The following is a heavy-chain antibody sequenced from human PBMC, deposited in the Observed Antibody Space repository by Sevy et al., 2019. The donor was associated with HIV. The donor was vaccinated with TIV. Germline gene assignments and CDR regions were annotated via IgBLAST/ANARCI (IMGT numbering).Heavy chain of an antibody. J-gene: IGHJ5*02. V-gene: IGHV1-24*01. D-gene: IGHD2-15*01. CDR2: FDPQDVKT. CDR1: GYTLTKLS. Sequence: ASVKVYCKVSGYTLTKLSIDWVRQAPGKALEWMGEFDPQDVKTISSQRFQGRLTMTVDTSTDTAYMELSSLTSEDTAVYYCATVGLRYFSGSSSYQGDWFDPWGQGTLVTVSS. CDR3: ATVGLRYFSGSSSYQGDWFDP.